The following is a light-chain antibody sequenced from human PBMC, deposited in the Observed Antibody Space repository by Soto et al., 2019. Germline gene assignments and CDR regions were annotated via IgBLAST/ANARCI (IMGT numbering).Light chain of an antibody. CDR2: GAL. V-gene: IGKV3-20*01. CDR1: QSVSSNN. Sequence: EIVLTQSPGTLSLSPGERATLSCRASQSVSSNNLAWYQQKAGQAPRLLIYGALSRATGIPDRFSGSGSGTDFTLTISRLEPEDFAVYYCQQYGSSPWTFGQGTKVEIK. J-gene: IGKJ1*01. CDR3: QQYGSSPWT.